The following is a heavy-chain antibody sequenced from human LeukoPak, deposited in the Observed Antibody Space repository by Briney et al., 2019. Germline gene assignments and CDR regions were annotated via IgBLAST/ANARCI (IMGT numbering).Heavy chain of an antibody. CDR3: ARGRVVVTAQFRAGIDF. J-gene: IGHJ4*02. CDR2: ISYDVTNK. V-gene: IGHV3-30*04. CDR1: GFTFSSYA. D-gene: IGHD2-21*02. Sequence: GGSLRLSCAASGFTFSSYAMHWVRQAPGKGLEWVALISYDVTNKYYADSVKGRFTISRDNSKNTLYLQMNSLRAEDTAVYYCARGRVVVTAQFRAGIDFWGQGTLVTVSS.